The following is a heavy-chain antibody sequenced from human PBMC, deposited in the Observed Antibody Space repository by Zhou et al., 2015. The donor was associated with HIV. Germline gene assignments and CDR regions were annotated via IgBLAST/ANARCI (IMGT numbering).Heavy chain of an antibody. V-gene: IGHV1-69*08. CDR3: ARDNRNWNDYLPEVYYFDY. D-gene: IGHD1-1*01. Sequence: QVQLVQSGAEVKKPGSSVKVSCKASGGTFSSYTISWVRQAPGQGLEWMGRIIPILGIANYAQKFQGRVTITADKSTSTAYMELSSLRSEDTAVYYCARDNRNWNDYLPEVYYFDYWGQGTLVTVSS. CDR1: GGTFSSYT. J-gene: IGHJ4*02. CDR2: IIPILGIA.